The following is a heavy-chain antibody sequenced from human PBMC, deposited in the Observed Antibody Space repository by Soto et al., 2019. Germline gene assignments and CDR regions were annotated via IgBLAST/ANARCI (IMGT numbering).Heavy chain of an antibody. Sequence: LRLSCAASGVTFSSYAMSWVRQAPSKGLEWVSAISCSGGSTYYAYSVKCRVTISRDNSKNTQYLQINSLRAEDTAGYYCAKDLEGARDSSGSIDYWGQGTLVTVSS. V-gene: IGHV3-23*01. CDR1: GVTFSSYA. J-gene: IGHJ4*02. CDR3: AKDLEGARDSSGSIDY. CDR2: ISCSGGST. D-gene: IGHD3-22*01.